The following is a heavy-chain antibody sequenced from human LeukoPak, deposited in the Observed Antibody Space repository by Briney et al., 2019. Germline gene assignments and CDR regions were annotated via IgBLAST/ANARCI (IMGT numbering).Heavy chain of an antibody. CDR1: GYTFTSYA. J-gene: IGHJ4*02. D-gene: IGHD6-13*01. Sequence: ASVKVSCKASGYTFTSYAMHWVRQAPGQRLEWMGWINAGNGNTKYSQKFQGRVTITRDTSASTAYVELSSLRSEDMAVYYCARVRQQLVPDYWGQGTLVTVSS. CDR3: ARVRQQLVPDY. V-gene: IGHV1-3*01. CDR2: INAGNGNT.